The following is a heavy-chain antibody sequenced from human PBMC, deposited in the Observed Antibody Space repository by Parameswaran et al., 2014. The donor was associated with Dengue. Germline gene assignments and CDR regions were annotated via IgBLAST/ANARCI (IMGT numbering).Heavy chain of an antibody. CDR2: IYSGGTT. Sequence: RWIRQPPGKGLELVSLIYSGGTTYNADSVKGRFTISRDNSRNTLYLQMNSLRAEDTAVYYCARLVRGSAYFKDYYFANWGQGTPGHRLL. D-gene: IGHD3-22*01. J-gene: IGHJ4*02. CDR3: ARLVRGSAYFKDYYFAN. V-gene: IGHV3-53*01.